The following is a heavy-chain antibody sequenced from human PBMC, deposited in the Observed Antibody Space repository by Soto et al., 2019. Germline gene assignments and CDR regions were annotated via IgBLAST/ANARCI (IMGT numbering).Heavy chain of an antibody. V-gene: IGHV4-59*01. CDR3: ARDDGGVRSGYAKGGFDY. J-gene: IGHJ4*02. CDR2: IYYSGST. D-gene: IGHD5-12*01. Sequence: SETLSLTCTVSGGSISSYYWSWIRQPPGKGLEWIGYIYYSGSTNYNPSLKSRVTISVDTSKNQFSLKLSSVTAADTAVYYCARDDGGVRSGYAKGGFDYWGQGTLVTVSS. CDR1: GGSISSYY.